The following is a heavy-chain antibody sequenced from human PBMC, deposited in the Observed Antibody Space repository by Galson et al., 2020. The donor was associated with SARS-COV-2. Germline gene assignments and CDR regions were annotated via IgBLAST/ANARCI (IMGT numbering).Heavy chain of an antibody. D-gene: IGHD7-27*01. CDR2: ISGSGGST. J-gene: IGHJ6*02. CDR3: AKATSTGDIPYSYYGMDV. Sequence: GGSLRLSCAASGFTFSSYAMSWVRQAPGKGLEWVSAISGSGGSTYYADSVKGRFTISRDNSKNTLYLQMNSLRAEDTAVYYCAKATSTGDIPYSYYGMDVWGQGTTVTVSS. CDR1: GFTFSSYA. V-gene: IGHV3-23*01.